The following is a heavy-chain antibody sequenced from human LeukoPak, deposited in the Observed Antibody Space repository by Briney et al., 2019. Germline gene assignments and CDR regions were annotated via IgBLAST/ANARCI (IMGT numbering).Heavy chain of an antibody. CDR1: GGSFSGYY. V-gene: IGHV4-38-2*01. CDR3: ASQGISVAGSFDY. J-gene: IGHJ4*02. D-gene: IGHD6-19*01. Sequence: SETLSLTCAVYGGSFSGYYWGWIRQPPGKGLEWIGSIYQSGSTYYNPSLKSRVTISVDTSKNQFSLKLNSVTAADTAVYYCASQGISVAGSFDYWGQGTLVTVSS. CDR2: IYQSGST.